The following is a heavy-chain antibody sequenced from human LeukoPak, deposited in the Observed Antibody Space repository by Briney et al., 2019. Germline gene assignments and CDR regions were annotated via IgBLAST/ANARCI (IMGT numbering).Heavy chain of an antibody. CDR3: ARDPDSSGWGLYYMDV. D-gene: IGHD6-19*01. CDR2: ISSSGSTI. V-gene: IGHV3-11*01. Sequence: GGSLRLSCAASGFTFSDYYMSWIRQAPGKGLGWVSYISSSGSTIYYADSVKGRFTISRDNAKNSLYLQINSLRAEDTAVYYCARDPDSSGWGLYYMDVWGKGTTVTISS. CDR1: GFTFSDYY. J-gene: IGHJ6*03.